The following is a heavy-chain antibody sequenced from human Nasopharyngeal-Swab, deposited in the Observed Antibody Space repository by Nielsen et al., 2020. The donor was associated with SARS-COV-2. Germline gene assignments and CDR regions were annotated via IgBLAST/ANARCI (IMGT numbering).Heavy chain of an antibody. Sequence: SSATVSCKAPGCTFSSYASRGLRQATAQGLEWMREHITIFATANYAQKFQGRVTITANESTSTAYLELSSLSPVDTAVYYCARSHGSGSYVLLWGQGALVTVSS. V-gene: IGHV1-69*13. CDR1: GCTFSSYA. J-gene: IGHJ1*01. CDR2: HITIFATA. D-gene: IGHD3-10*01. CDR3: ARSHGSGSYVLL.